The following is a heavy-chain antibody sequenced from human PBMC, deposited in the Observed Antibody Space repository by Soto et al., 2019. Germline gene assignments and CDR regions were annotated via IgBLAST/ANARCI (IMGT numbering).Heavy chain of an antibody. Sequence: ASVKVSCKASGGTFSSYAISWVRQAPGQGLEWMGGIIPIFGTANYAQKFQGRVTITADESTSTAYMELSSLRSEDTAVYYCARDTIVVVPAANYYYYGMDVWGQGTTVTVSS. J-gene: IGHJ6*02. V-gene: IGHV1-69*13. CDR2: IIPIFGTA. CDR1: GGTFSSYA. D-gene: IGHD2-2*01. CDR3: ARDTIVVVPAANYYYYGMDV.